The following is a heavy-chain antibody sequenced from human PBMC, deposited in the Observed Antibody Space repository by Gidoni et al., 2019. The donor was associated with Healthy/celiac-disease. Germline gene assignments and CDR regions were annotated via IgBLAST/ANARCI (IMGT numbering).Heavy chain of an antibody. V-gene: IGHV1-18*01. CDR3: ARGLGY. CDR1: GYPFTSYG. CDR2: ISAYNGNT. Sequence: QVQLVQSGAEVKKPGASVKVSCKASGYPFTSYGISWVRQPGQGLEWMGWISAYNGNTNYAQKLQGRVTMTTDTSTSTAYMELRSLRSDDTAVYYCARGLGYWGQGTLVTVSS. J-gene: IGHJ4*02.